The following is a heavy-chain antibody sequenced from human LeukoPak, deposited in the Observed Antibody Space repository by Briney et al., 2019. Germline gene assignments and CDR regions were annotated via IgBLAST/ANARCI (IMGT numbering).Heavy chain of an antibody. V-gene: IGHV4-61*08. CDR3: AREGRDRNRFEY. CDR1: GGSISSGGYY. J-gene: IGHJ4*01. Sequence: SETLSLTCTVSGGSISSGGYYWSWIRQHPGKGLEWIGYIYYTGNTHYNFSLKSRVTISVATSKNQFSLKLSSVTAADTATYYCAREGRDRNRFEYWGHGTLVTVSS. D-gene: IGHD1-14*01. CDR2: IYYTGNT.